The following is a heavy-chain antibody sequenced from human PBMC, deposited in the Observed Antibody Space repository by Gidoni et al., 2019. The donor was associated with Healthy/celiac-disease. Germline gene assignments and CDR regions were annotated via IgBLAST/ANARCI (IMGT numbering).Heavy chain of an antibody. V-gene: IGHV4-59*08. CDR3: ARQGGVLWFGEVLPIGYFDY. J-gene: IGHJ4*02. D-gene: IGHD3-10*01. CDR2: IYYSGST. CDR1: GGSISSYY. Sequence: QVQLQESGPGLVKPSETLSLTCTVSGGSISSYYWSLIRQPPGKGLEWIGYIYYSGSTNYNPSLKSRVTISVDTSKNQFSLKLSSVTAADTAVYYCARQGGVLWFGEVLPIGYFDYWGQGTLVTVSS.